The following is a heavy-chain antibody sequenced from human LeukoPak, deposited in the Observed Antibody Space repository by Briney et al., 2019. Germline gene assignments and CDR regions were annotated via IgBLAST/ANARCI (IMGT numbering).Heavy chain of an antibody. D-gene: IGHD1-26*01. J-gene: IGHJ3*02. Sequence: PGGTLRLSCAASGFTFSSYGMSWVRQAPGKGLEWVSGISGSGGSTYYADSVKGRFTISRDNSKNTLYLRMNSLRAEDTAVYYCARGGSYLSAFDIWGQGTMVTVSS. CDR1: GFTFSSYG. V-gene: IGHV3-23*01. CDR2: ISGSGGST. CDR3: ARGGSYLSAFDI.